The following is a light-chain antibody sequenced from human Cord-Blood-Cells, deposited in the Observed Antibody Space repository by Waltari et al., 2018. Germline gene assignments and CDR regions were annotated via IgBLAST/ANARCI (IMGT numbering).Light chain of an antibody. Sequence: EIVFTQSPATLSLSPGERATLSCRASQRVSSSYLAWYQQKPGQAPRLLIYGASSRATGIPERFSGSGSGTDFTLTISRLEPEDFAVYYCQQYGSSPPLTFGGGTKVEIK. CDR2: GAS. V-gene: IGKV3-20*01. CDR3: QQYGSSPPLT. J-gene: IGKJ4*01. CDR1: QRVSSSY.